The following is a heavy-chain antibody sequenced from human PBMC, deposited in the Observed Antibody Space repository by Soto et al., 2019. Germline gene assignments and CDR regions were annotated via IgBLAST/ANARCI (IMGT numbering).Heavy chain of an antibody. V-gene: IGHV3-23*01. D-gene: IGHD6-13*01. Sequence: GGSLRLSCAASGFTFSSYAMSWVRQAPGKGLEWVSAISGSGGSTYYADSVKGRFTISRDNSKNTLYLQMNSLRAEDTAVYYCRGQYSSSWYGDALNWFDPWGQGTLVTVSS. J-gene: IGHJ5*02. CDR3: RGQYSSSWYGDALNWFDP. CDR1: GFTFSSYA. CDR2: ISGSGGST.